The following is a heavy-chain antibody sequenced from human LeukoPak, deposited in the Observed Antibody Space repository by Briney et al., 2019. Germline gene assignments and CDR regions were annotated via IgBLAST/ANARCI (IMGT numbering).Heavy chain of an antibody. Sequence: GGSLRLSCAASGFTFSSYSMNWVRQAPGKGLEWVSSISSSSSYIYYADSVKGRFTISRDNAKNSLYLQMNSLRAEDTAVYYCARESDSSGYYPYYFDYWGQGALVTVSS. D-gene: IGHD3-22*01. CDR3: ARESDSSGYYPYYFDY. V-gene: IGHV3-21*01. CDR2: ISSSSSYI. CDR1: GFTFSSYS. J-gene: IGHJ4*02.